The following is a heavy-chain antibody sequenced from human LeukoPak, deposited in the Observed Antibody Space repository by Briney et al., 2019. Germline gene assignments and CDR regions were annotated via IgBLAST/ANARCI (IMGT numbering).Heavy chain of an antibody. V-gene: IGHV1-24*01. CDR1: GYTLTELS. J-gene: IGHJ2*01. CDR2: FDPEDGET. Sequence: ASVKVSCKVSGYTLTELSMHWVRQAPGKGLEWMGGFDPEDGETIYAQKFQGRVTMTEDTPTDTAYMELSSLRSEDTAVYYCATDLRAIRTSRYWYFDLWGRGTLVTVSS. CDR3: ATDLRAIRTSRYWYFDL. D-gene: IGHD2-21*01.